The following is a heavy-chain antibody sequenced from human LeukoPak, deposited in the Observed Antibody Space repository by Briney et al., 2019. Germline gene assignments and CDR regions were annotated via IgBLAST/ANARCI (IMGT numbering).Heavy chain of an antibody. CDR1: GGSFSGYY. V-gene: IGHV4-34*01. Sequence: SETLSLTCAVYGGSFSGYYWSWIRQPPGKGLEWIGEINHSGSTNYNPSLKSRVTISVDTSKNQFSLKLSSVTAADTAVYYCARRLHDCSSTSCFSIRMAAIPWFDPWGQGTLVTVSS. CDR3: ARRLHDCSSTSCFSIRMAAIPWFDP. CDR2: INHSGST. D-gene: IGHD2-2*01. J-gene: IGHJ5*02.